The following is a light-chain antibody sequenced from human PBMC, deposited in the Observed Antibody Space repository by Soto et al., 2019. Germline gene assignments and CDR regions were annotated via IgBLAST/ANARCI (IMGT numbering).Light chain of an antibody. Sequence: EIVLTQSPATLSLSPGERATLSCRASQSISDFLAWYQQKPGQAPRLLIYDASNRAAGIPARFSGSGSGTEFTLTISSLEPEDFAVYYCQQRRTFGQGTKVEIK. CDR2: DAS. V-gene: IGKV3-11*01. J-gene: IGKJ1*01. CDR1: QSISDF. CDR3: QQRRT.